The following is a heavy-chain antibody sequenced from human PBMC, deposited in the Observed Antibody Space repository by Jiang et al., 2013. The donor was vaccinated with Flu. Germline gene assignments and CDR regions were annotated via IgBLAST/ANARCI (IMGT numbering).Heavy chain of an antibody. Sequence: SGLVKPSQTLSLTCAVSGGSISSGGYSWSWIRQPPGKGLEWIGYIYHSGSTYYNPSLKSRITILVDRSKNQFSLKLSSVTAADTAVYYCAGYVVTARGGWFDPWGQGTLVTVSS. CDR2: IYHSGST. CDR1: GGSISSGGYS. V-gene: IGHV4-30-2*01. D-gene: IGHD2-21*02. CDR3: AGYVVTARGGWFDP. J-gene: IGHJ5*02.